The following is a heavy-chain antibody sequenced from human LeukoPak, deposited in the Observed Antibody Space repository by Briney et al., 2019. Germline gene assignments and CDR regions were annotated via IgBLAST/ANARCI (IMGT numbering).Heavy chain of an antibody. V-gene: IGHV4-31*03. CDR3: ARVGRGYSSER. D-gene: IGHD5-18*01. J-gene: IGHJ4*02. CDR1: GGSISSGGYY. Sequence: SQTLSLTCTVPGGSISSGGYYWSWIRQHPGKGLEWIGYIYYSGSTYYNPSLKSRVTISVDTSKNQFSLKLSSVTAADTAVYYCARVGRGYSSERWGQGTLVTVSS. CDR2: IYYSGST.